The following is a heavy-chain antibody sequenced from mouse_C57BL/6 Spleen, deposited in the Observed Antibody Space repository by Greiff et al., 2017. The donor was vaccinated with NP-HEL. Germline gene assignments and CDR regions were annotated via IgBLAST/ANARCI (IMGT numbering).Heavy chain of an antibody. CDR3: AMGDGYPPYYAMDY. CDR2: IHPSDSDN. CDR1: GYTFTSYW. V-gene: IGHV1-74*01. J-gene: IGHJ4*01. Sequence: VQLQQPGAELVKPGASVKVSCKASGYTFTSYWMHWVKQRPGQGLEWIGRIHPSDSDNNYNQKFKGKATLTVDKSSSTAYMQLSSLTSEDSAVYYCAMGDGYPPYYAMDYWGQGTSVTVSS. D-gene: IGHD2-3*01.